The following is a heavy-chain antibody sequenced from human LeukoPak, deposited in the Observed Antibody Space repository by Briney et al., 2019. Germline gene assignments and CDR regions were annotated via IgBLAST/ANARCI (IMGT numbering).Heavy chain of an antibody. D-gene: IGHD3-9*01. CDR2: IYYSGST. Sequence: SETLSLTCAVYGGSFSGYYWSWIRQPPGKGLEWIGNIYYSGSTNYNPSLKSRVTISVDTSKNQFSLKLSSVTAADTAVYYCARGLPLVYDILTGDNWFDPWCQGTLVTVSS. J-gene: IGHJ5*02. CDR1: GGSFSGYY. V-gene: IGHV4-59*01. CDR3: ARGLPLVYDILTGDNWFDP.